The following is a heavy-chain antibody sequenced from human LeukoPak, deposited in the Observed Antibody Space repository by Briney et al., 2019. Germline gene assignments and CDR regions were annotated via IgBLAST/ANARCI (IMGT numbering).Heavy chain of an antibody. CDR3: ARYRGVVGATYAYYFDY. D-gene: IGHD1-26*01. V-gene: IGHV1-46*01. J-gene: IGHJ4*02. Sequence: ASVNVSCKASGYTFTSYYMHWVRQAPGQGLEWMGIINPSGGSTSYAQKFQGRVTMTRDTSTSTVYMELSSLRSEDTAVYYCARYRGVVGATYAYYFDYWGQGTLVTVSS. CDR1: GYTFTSYY. CDR2: INPSGGST.